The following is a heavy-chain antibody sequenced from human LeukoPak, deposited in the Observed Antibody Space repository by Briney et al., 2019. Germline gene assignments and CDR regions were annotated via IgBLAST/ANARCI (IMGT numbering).Heavy chain of an antibody. J-gene: IGHJ4*02. Sequence: ASVKVSCKASGYTFTSYGISWVRQAPGQGLEWMGWINPNSGGTNYAQKFQGRVTMTRDTSISTAYMELSRLRSDDTAVYYCARDPRLYYYDSSGYYLDYWGQGTLVTVSS. CDR3: ARDPRLYYYDSSGYYLDY. D-gene: IGHD3-22*01. V-gene: IGHV1-2*02. CDR2: INPNSGGT. CDR1: GYTFTSYG.